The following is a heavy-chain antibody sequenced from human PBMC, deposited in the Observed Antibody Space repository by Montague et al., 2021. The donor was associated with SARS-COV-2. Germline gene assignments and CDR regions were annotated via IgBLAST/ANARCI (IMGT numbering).Heavy chain of an antibody. CDR2: IYYSGST. Sequence: SETLSLTCTVSGGSISSYYCSWIRQPPGKGLEWIGYIYYSGSTNXNPSLKSRVTILVDMSKNQFSLKLSSVTAADTAVYYCARGMGGSYLYYFDYWGQGTLVTVSS. D-gene: IGHD1-26*01. J-gene: IGHJ4*02. CDR1: GGSISSYY. CDR3: ARGMGGSYLYYFDY. V-gene: IGHV4-59*01.